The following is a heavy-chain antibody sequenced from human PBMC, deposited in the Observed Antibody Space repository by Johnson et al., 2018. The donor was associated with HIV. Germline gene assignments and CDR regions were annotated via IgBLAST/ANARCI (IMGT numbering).Heavy chain of an antibody. V-gene: IGHV3-74*01. CDR1: GFTFSSNW. Sequence: VQLVESGGGLVQPGGSLILSCAASGFTFSSNWMHWVRQAPGKGLVWVSRISSDGSSTYYADSVKGRFTISRDNARNTMFVQMKSLRAEDTAVYYCARSGPNWAFDFWGQGTMVTVS. CDR3: ARSGPNWAFDF. J-gene: IGHJ3*01. D-gene: IGHD1-1*01. CDR2: ISSDGSST.